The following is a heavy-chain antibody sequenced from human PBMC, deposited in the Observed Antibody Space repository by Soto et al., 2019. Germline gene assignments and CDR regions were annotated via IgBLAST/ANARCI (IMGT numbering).Heavy chain of an antibody. D-gene: IGHD3-3*01. CDR2: INHSGST. Sequence: KPSETLSLTCAVYGGSFSGYYWSWIRQPPGKGLEWIGEINHSGSTNYNPSLKSQVTISVDTSKNQFSLKLSSVTAADTAVYYCARTPFWSGYYFYYGMDVWGQGTTVTVSS. CDR3: ARTPFWSGYYFYYGMDV. CDR1: GGSFSGYY. J-gene: IGHJ6*02. V-gene: IGHV4-34*01.